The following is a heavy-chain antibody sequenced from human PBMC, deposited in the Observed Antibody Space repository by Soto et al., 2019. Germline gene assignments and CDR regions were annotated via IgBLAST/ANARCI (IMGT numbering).Heavy chain of an antibody. Sequence: GGSLRLSCAASGFTFSSYAMHWVRQAPGKGLEWVAVISYDGSKKYYAGSVKGRFTISRDNSKNTLYLQMNSLRAEDTAVYYCARAWVAGTDYYYHGMDVWGQGTTVTVSS. J-gene: IGHJ6*02. CDR3: ARAWVAGTDYYYHGMDV. CDR1: GFTFSSYA. D-gene: IGHD6-19*01. CDR2: ISYDGSKK. V-gene: IGHV3-30-3*01.